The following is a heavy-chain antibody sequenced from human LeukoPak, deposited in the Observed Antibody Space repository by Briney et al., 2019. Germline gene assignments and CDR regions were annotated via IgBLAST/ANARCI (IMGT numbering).Heavy chain of an antibody. Sequence: GGSLRLSCAASGFTFSSYSMNWVRQAPGKGLEWVSYISSSSSTIYYADSVKGRFTISRDNAKNSLYLQMNSLRAEDTAVYYCARVLLWFGESFGGFDYWGQGTLVTVSS. V-gene: IGHV3-48*04. J-gene: IGHJ4*02. CDR3: ARVLLWFGESFGGFDY. CDR1: GFTFSSYS. CDR2: ISSSSSTI. D-gene: IGHD3-10*01.